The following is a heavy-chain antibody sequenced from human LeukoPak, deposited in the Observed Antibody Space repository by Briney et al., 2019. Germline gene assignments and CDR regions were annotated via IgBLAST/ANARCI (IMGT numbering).Heavy chain of an antibody. J-gene: IGHJ6*03. D-gene: IGHD5-12*01. CDR2: ISSSSSYT. CDR1: GFTFSSYS. V-gene: IGHV3-21*01. CDR3: ASLGATIRRNYYYYMDV. Sequence: PGGSLRLSCAASGFTFSSYSMNWVRQAPGKGLEWVSSISSSSSYTYYADSVKGRFTISRDNAKNSLYLQMNSLRAEDTAVYYCASLGATIRRNYYYYMDVWGKGTTVTVSS.